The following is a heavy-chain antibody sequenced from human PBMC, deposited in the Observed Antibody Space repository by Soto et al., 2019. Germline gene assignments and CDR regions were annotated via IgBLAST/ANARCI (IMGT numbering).Heavy chain of an antibody. V-gene: IGHV1-18*04. CDR1: GYTFTSYG. Sequence: AAVNVSCKASGYTFTSYGISWVRQAPGQGLEWMGWISAYNGNTNYAQKLQGRVTMTTXXXXXXTXMXLXXLRSDDTAVYYRARGHHYGDYTYYYCGMDVWG. D-gene: IGHD4-17*01. CDR3: ARGHHYGDYTYYYCGMDV. CDR2: ISAYNGNT. J-gene: IGHJ6*02.